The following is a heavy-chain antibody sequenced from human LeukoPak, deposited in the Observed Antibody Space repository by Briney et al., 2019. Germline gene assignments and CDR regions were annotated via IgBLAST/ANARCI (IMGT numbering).Heavy chain of an antibody. CDR3: ARDTVAAAGTDY. V-gene: IGHV3-48*03. CDR1: GFTFSNYE. J-gene: IGHJ4*02. Sequence: GGSLRLSCAASGFTFSNYEMNWVRQAPGKGLEWVSYISTSGSTIYYADSVKGRFTISRDNTKNTLYLQMNSLRADDTAVYYCARDTVAAAGTDYWGQGTLVTVSS. D-gene: IGHD6-13*01. CDR2: ISTSGSTI.